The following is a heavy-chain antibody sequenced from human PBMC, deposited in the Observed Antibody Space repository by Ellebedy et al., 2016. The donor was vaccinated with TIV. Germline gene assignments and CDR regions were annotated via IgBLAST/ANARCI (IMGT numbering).Heavy chain of an antibody. J-gene: IGHJ4*02. D-gene: IGHD6-19*01. CDR1: SCSIILYY. V-gene: IGHV4-59*08. Sequence: MPSETLSLTFTLSSCSIILYYWTWIRQSPGKGLAWIAFFFFPGSTNYNPSLKSRVTISVDLSKNQFSLKLTSVTAADTANYYCARHVRRGEWLGREMAHWGRGTLVTVSS. CDR3: ARHVRRGEWLGREMAH. CDR2: FFFPGST.